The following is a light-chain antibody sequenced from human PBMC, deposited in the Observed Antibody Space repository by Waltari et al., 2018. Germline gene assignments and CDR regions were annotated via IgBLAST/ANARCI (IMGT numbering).Light chain of an antibody. CDR2: EVR. J-gene: IGLJ2*01. V-gene: IGLV2-14*01. Sequence: QSALTQPVSVSGSPGQSITISCSGTSSDVGAYNYVSWYKQHPGQAPKPIIYEVRYRTSGISNRFSGSKSGNTASLTISGLQAEDGADYYCSSYTSTTTALIFGGGTHLTVL. CDR3: SSYTSTTTALI. CDR1: SSDVGAYNY.